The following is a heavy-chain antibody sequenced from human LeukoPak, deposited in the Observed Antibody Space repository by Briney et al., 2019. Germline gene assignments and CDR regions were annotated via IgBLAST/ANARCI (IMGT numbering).Heavy chain of an antibody. CDR3: ARDRRNYYGVDY. V-gene: IGHV3-7*04. J-gene: IGHJ4*02. CDR1: GFTFSNYW. D-gene: IGHD1-7*01. CDR2: IKQDGSEQ. Sequence: GGSLRPSCAASGFTFSNYWMTWVRQAPGKGLEWVATIKQDGSEQYYVDSVKGRFTISRDNSKYSLRLQMNSLRAEDTAVYFCARDRRNYYGVDYWGQGTLVTVSS.